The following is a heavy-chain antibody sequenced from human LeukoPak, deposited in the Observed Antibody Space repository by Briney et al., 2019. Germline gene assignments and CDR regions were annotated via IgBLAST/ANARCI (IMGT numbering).Heavy chain of an antibody. CDR2: IIPILGIA. J-gene: IGHJ4*02. Sequence: ASVKVSCKASGGTFSSYTISWVRQAPGQGLERMGRIIPILGIANYAQKFQGRVTITADKSTSTAYMELSSLRSEDTAVYYCARRTGSGSLYYWDQGTLVTVSS. V-gene: IGHV1-69*02. D-gene: IGHD3-10*01. CDR3: ARRTGSGSLYY. CDR1: GGTFSSYT.